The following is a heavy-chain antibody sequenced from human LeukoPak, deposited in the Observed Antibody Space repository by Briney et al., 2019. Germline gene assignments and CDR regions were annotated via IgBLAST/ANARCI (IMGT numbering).Heavy chain of an antibody. CDR2: INHSGST. V-gene: IGHV4-34*01. D-gene: IGHD2-15*01. J-gene: IGHJ5*02. CDR1: GGSFSDYY. CDR3: ARGIVVAGGWFDP. Sequence: PSETLSLTCAVYGGSFSDYYWSWIRQPPGKGREWIGEINHSGSTNYNPPLKSRVTISVDTSKNQFSLKLSSVTAADTAVYYCARGIVVAGGWFDPWGQGTLVTVSS.